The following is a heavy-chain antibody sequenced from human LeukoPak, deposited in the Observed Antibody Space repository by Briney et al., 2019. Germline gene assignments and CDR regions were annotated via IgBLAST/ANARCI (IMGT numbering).Heavy chain of an antibody. CDR3: ARAYSSSSGRDAFDS. Sequence: GGSLRLSCAASGFTFSSYAMSWVRQAPGKGLEWVSAISGSGGSTYYADSVKGRFTISRDSAKTSLFLQMNSLRDEDTAVYYCARAYSSSSGRDAFDSWGLGTLVTVSS. CDR2: ISGSGGST. V-gene: IGHV3-23*01. D-gene: IGHD6-6*01. J-gene: IGHJ3*02. CDR1: GFTFSSYA.